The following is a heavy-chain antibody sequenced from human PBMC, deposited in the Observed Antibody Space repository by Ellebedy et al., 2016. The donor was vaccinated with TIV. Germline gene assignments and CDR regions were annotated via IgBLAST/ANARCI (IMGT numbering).Heavy chain of an antibody. CDR2: ISAYNGNT. Sequence: ASVKVSCKASGYTFNIYGITWVRQAPGQGLEWMGWISAYNGNTNYAQKLQGRVTMTTDTSTSTAYMELRSLRSDDTAVYYCARDWGLYSNYGMDVWGQGTTVTVSS. D-gene: IGHD4-11*01. V-gene: IGHV1-18*04. CDR3: ARDWGLYSNYGMDV. CDR1: GYTFNIYG. J-gene: IGHJ6*02.